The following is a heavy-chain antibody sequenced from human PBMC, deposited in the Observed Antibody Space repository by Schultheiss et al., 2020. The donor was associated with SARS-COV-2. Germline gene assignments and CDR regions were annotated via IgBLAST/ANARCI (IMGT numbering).Heavy chain of an antibody. CDR3: AATVDVLRFLEWFPPPGY. J-gene: IGHJ4*02. Sequence: SVKVSCKASGFTFTSSAMQWMRQARGQRLEWIGWIVVGSGNTNYAQKFQERVTITRDMSTSTAYMELSSLRSEDTAVYYCAATVDVLRFLEWFPPPGYWGQGTLVTVAS. CDR2: IVVGSGNT. CDR1: GFTFTSSA. V-gene: IGHV1-58*02. D-gene: IGHD3-3*01.